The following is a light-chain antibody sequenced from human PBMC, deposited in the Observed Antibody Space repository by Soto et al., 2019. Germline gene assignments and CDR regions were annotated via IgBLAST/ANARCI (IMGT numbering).Light chain of an antibody. J-gene: IGLJ1*01. CDR2: GNT. CDR1: SSNIGANYD. CDR3: QSFDRDLTFYV. Sequence: QSVLTQPPSVSGAPGQTVTISCSGNSSNIGANYDVHWYQHLPGIAPKLLIFGNTNRPSGVRARFSGSTSGTSASLAITGLQAEDDGDYFCQSFDRDLTFYVVGTGTKLTVL. V-gene: IGLV1-40*01.